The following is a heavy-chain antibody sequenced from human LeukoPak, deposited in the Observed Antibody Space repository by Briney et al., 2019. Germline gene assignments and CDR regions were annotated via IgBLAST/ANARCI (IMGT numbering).Heavy chain of an antibody. D-gene: IGHD6-25*01. CDR3: ARCISSGAPNWFDP. CDR1: GYSFTSYW. J-gene: IGHJ5*02. CDR2: IYPVDSDT. V-gene: IGHV5-51*01. Sequence: GESLKISCKGSGYSFTSYWIGWVRQMPGKGLGWMGIIYPVDSDTRYSPSFQGHVTISADKSISTAYLQWSSLKASDTAMYYCARCISSGAPNWFDPWGQGTLVTVSS.